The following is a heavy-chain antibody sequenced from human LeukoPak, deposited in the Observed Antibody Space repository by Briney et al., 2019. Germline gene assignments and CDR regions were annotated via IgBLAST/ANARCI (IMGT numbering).Heavy chain of an antibody. CDR1: GYTFTSYY. D-gene: IGHD3-3*01. CDR3: ARAETYYDFWSGLNWFDP. V-gene: IGHV1-46*01. Sequence: AASVKVSCKASGYTFTSYYMHWVRQAPGQGLEWMGIINPSGGSTGYAQKFQGRVTMTRDTSTSTVYMELSSLRSEDTAVYYCARAETYYDFWSGLNWFDPWGQGTLVTVSS. J-gene: IGHJ5*02. CDR2: INPSGGST.